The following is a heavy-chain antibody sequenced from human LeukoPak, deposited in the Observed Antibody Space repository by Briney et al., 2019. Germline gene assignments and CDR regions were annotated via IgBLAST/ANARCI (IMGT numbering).Heavy chain of an antibody. J-gene: IGHJ6*02. CDR2: INPNSGGT. V-gene: IGHV1-2*02. CDR3: ARDRVWGKTGTTQIDYYYYGMDV. CDR1: GYTFTGYY. D-gene: IGHD1-1*01. Sequence: EASVKVSCKASGYTFTGYYMHWVRQAPGQGLEWMGWINPNSGGTNYQGRVTMTRDTSISTAYMELSRLRSDDTAVYYCARDRVWGKTGTTQIDYYYYGMDVWGQGTTVTVSS.